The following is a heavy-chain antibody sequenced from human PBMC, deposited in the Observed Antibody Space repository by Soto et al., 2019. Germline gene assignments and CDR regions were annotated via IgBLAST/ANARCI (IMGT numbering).Heavy chain of an antibody. CDR3: ARYRSGWYERYFDY. J-gene: IGHJ4*02. CDR1: GGSFTSYY. Sequence: SETLSLTCTVSGGSFTSYYWSWIRQPPGKGLEWIEYIYYSGSTNYNPSLKSRVTISVDTSKNQFSLKLSSVTAADTAVYYCARYRSGWYERYFDYWGQGTLVTVSS. D-gene: IGHD6-19*01. CDR2: IYYSGST. V-gene: IGHV4-59*01.